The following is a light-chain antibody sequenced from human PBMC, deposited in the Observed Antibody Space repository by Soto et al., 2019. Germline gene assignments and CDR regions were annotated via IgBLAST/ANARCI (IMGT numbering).Light chain of an antibody. Sequence: QSVLTQPPSMSASPGQTITISCSGAGSNIGKNTLNWFQQLKGSAPILLISTPNHRPSGVRDRFSASKSGTSASLTISGLRSDDEADYYCAAWDDILNIVVFGGGTKVTVL. CDR3: AAWDDILNIVV. CDR2: TPN. J-gene: IGLJ2*01. V-gene: IGLV1-44*01. CDR1: GSNIGKNT.